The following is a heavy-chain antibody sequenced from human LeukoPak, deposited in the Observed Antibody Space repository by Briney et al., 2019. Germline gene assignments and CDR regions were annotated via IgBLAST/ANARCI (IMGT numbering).Heavy chain of an antibody. Sequence: GGSLRLSCAASGFTFDDYTMHWVRQAPGKGLEWVSLITWDGGSTYYADSVKGRFTISRDNAKNSLYLQMNSLRAEDTAVYYCARDRCSSTSCYGGDWYMDVWGKGTTVTVSS. CDR2: ITWDGGST. V-gene: IGHV3-43*01. D-gene: IGHD2-2*01. J-gene: IGHJ6*03. CDR3: ARDRCSSTSCYGGDWYMDV. CDR1: GFTFDDYT.